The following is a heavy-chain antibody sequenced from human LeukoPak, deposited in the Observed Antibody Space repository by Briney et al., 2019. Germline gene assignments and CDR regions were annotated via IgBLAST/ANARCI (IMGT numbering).Heavy chain of an antibody. CDR2: FDPEDGET. D-gene: IGHD4-23*01. CDR1: GYTLTELS. Sequence: ASVKVSCKVSGYTLTELSMHWVRQAPGKGLEWMGGFDPEDGETIYAQKFQGRVTMTEDTSTDTAYMELSSLRSEDTAVYYCATDRDYGGNKAASDGAFDIWGQGTMVTVSS. CDR3: ATDRDYGGNKAASDGAFDI. V-gene: IGHV1-24*01. J-gene: IGHJ3*02.